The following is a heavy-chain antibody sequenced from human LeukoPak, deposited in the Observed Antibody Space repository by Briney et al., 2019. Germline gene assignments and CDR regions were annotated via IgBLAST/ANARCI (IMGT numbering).Heavy chain of an antibody. J-gene: IGHJ5*02. CDR1: GFTFSSYS. V-gene: IGHV3-21*01. CDR2: ISSSSSYI. Sequence: GGSLRLSCAASGFTFSSYSMNWVRQAPGKGLEWVSSISSSSSYIYYADSVKGRFTICRDDAKNSLYLQMNSLRAEDTAVYYCARGRRIDGFGPWGQGTLVTVS. CDR3: ARGRRIDGFGP. D-gene: IGHD2-15*01.